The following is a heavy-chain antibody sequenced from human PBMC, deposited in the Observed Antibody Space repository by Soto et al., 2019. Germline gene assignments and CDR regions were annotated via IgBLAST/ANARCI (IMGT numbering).Heavy chain of an antibody. J-gene: IGHJ4*02. CDR1: GGSVSSSSYD. D-gene: IGHD3-10*01. Sequence: SETMCVTWTVAGGSVSSSSYDWGWIRQPPGKGLEWIGSIYYSGSTYYNPSLKSRVTISVDTSKNQFSLKLSSVTAADTAVYYCARPSGFGQYDYWGQGTLVTVSS. CDR3: ARPSGFGQYDY. CDR2: IYYSGST. V-gene: IGHV4-39*01.